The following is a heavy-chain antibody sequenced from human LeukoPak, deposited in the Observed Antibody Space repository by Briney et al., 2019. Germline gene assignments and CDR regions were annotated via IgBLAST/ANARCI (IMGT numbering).Heavy chain of an antibody. Sequence: SETLSLTCTVSGYSITSAYYWGWIRQPPGKGLEWIGSIYHSGGTNYNPSLKSRVTISVDTSKNQFSLKLSSVTAADTAVYYCARAFWSGPPYTYYYYYYMDVWGKGTTVTVSS. D-gene: IGHD3-3*01. V-gene: IGHV4-38-2*02. CDR3: ARAFWSGPPYTYYYYYYMDV. CDR2: IYHSGGT. CDR1: GYSITSAYY. J-gene: IGHJ6*03.